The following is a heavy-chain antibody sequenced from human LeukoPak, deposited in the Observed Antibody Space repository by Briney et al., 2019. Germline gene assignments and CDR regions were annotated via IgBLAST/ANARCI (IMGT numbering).Heavy chain of an antibody. J-gene: IGHJ4*02. CDR1: GFTFSTYG. D-gene: IGHD1-26*01. CDR2: ISYDGSIK. Sequence: GGSLRLSCAGSGFTFSTYGMHWVRQASGKGLEWVAVISYDGSIKSYADSVRGRFTISRDNSKNTLCLQMSSLRPEDTAVYYCAKEVGPREGNDYWGQGTLVTVSS. CDR3: AKEVGPREGNDY. V-gene: IGHV3-30*18.